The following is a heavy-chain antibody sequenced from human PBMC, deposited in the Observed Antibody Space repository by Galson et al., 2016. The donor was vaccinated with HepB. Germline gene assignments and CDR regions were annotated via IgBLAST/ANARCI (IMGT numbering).Heavy chain of an antibody. CDR2: ISTLGSNT. CDR1: GFTFSNYQ. J-gene: IGHJ6*02. CDR3: ARDRSGWSGYYSGRGMDV. V-gene: IGHV3-11*06. Sequence: SLRLSCAASGFTFSNYQMSWIRQTPGKGLEWVSYISTLGSNTDYADSVKGRFTISRDNAKNSLDLQMNSLRVEDTAVCYCARDRSGWSGYYSGRGMDVWGQGTTVTVSS. D-gene: IGHD3-3*01.